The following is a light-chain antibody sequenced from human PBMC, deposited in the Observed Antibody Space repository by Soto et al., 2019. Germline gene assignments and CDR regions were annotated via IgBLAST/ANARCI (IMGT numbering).Light chain of an antibody. CDR1: QSVSSSY. Sequence: EIVLTQSPGTLSLSPGERATLSFRASQSVSSSYLAWYQQKPGQATRLLIYGASSRATGIPDRFSGSGSGTDFTLTISRLEPEDFAVYYCQQYGSSPPRVTFGQGTKVEIK. V-gene: IGKV3-20*01. CDR3: QQYGSSPPRVT. CDR2: GAS. J-gene: IGKJ1*01.